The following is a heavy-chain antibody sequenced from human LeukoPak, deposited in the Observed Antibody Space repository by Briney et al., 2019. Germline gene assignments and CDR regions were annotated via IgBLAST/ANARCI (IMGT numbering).Heavy chain of an antibody. CDR1: GGSFSGYY. CDR3: ARSSMPRGWYFDL. CDR2: INHSGST. D-gene: IGHD2/OR15-2a*01. Sequence: SETLSLTCAVYGGSFSGYYWSWIRQPPGKGLEWIGEINHSGSTNYNLSLKSRVTILVDTSKNQFSLKLSSVTAADTAVYYCARSSMPRGWYFDLWGRGTLVTVSS. J-gene: IGHJ2*01. V-gene: IGHV4-34*01.